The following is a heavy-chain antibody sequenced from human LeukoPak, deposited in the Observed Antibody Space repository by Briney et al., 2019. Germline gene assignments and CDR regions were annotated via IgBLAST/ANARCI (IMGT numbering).Heavy chain of an antibody. CDR1: GYSISSGYY. V-gene: IGHV4-38-2*01. CDR3: ARTYYYGSGSWQDDY. CDR2: IYHSGST. J-gene: IGHJ4*02. D-gene: IGHD3-10*01. Sequence: PSETLSLTCAVSGYSISSGYYWGWIRQPPGKGLEWIGSIYHSGSTYYNPSLKSRVTISVDTSKNQFSLKLTSVTAADTAVYYCARTYYYGSGSWQDDYWGQGTLVTVSS.